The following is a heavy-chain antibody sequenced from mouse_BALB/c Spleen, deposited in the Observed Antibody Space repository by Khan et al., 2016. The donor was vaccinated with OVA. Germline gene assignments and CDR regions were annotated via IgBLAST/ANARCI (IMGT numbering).Heavy chain of an antibody. CDR1: GFTFSTFA. CDR3: ATSPSDYFAY. CDR2: ISSDGDYT. D-gene: IGHD2-4*01. J-gene: IGHJ3*01. Sequence: EVRLVESGGGLVKPGGSLKLSCAASGFTFSTFAMSWVRQTPEKRLEWVATISSDGDYTYYPDNVTGRLTISRDNAKNTLYLQMTSLRSEDTAIFYCATSPSDYFAYWVQGTLVTVSA. V-gene: IGHV5-9-1*01.